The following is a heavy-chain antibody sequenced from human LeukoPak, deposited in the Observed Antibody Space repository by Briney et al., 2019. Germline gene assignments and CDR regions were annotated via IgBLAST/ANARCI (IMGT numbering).Heavy chain of an antibody. D-gene: IGHD1-26*01. CDR2: ISAYNGNT. CDR1: GYTFTSYG. J-gene: IGHJ6*02. Sequence: GASVKVSCKASGYTFTSYGISWVRQAPGQGLEWMGWISAYNGNTNYAQKLQGRVTMTTDTSTSTAYMELRSLRSDDTAVYYCARDEPSFIVGATVYYYYYYGMDVWGQGTTVTVSS. V-gene: IGHV1-18*01. CDR3: ARDEPSFIVGATVYYYYYYGMDV.